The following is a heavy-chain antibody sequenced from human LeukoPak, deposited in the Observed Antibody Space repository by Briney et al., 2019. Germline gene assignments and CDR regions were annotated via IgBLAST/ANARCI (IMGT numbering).Heavy chain of an antibody. CDR2: IYYSGST. D-gene: IGHD3-3*01. V-gene: IGHV4-61*08. J-gene: IGHJ6*03. Sequence: PSETLSLTCAVSDVSISNGAYCWSWIRQPPGKGLEWIGYIYYSGSTNYNPSLKSRVTISVDTSKNQFSLKLSSVTAADTAVYYCARLRGDYDFWSGYRSKDYYYYYYMDVWGKGTTVTVSS. CDR3: ARLRGDYDFWSGYRSKDYYYYYYMDV. CDR1: DVSISNGAYC.